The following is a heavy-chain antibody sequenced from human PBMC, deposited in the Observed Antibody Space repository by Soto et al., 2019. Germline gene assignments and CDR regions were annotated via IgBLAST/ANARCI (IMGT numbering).Heavy chain of an antibody. CDR3: AAGGGLPRYY. D-gene: IGHD5-12*01. Sequence: SETLCLTCTVAGGSISSGGYSWSWIRQPPGKGLEWVGYIYHSGSTYYNPSLKSRVTISVDRSKNQFSLKLSSVTAADTAVYYCAAGGGLPRYYWGQGTLVTVSS. CDR1: GGSISSGGYS. CDR2: IYHSGST. J-gene: IGHJ4*02. V-gene: IGHV4-30-2*01.